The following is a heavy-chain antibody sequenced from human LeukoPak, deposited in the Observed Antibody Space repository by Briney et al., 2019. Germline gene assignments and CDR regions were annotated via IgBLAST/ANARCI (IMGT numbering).Heavy chain of an antibody. CDR2: IRYDGSNK. CDR1: GFTFSSYG. J-gene: IGHJ4*02. CDR3: AKDRGSVPSLRFFDY. Sequence: GGSLSLSCAASGFTFSSYGMHWVRQAPGKGLEWVAFIRYDGSNKYYADSVKGRFTIPRDNSKNTLYLQMNSLRAEDTAVYYCAKDRGSVPSLRFFDYWGQGTLVTVSS. D-gene: IGHD3-3*01. V-gene: IGHV3-30*02.